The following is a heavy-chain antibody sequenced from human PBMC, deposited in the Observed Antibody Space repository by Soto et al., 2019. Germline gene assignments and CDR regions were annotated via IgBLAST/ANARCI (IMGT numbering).Heavy chain of an antibody. CDR3: ARGGLGYCTNGVCYMPDYYGMDV. Sequence: PSEILSLTCTVSGGSISSSSYYWGWIRQPPGKGLEWIGSIYYSGSTYYNPSLKSRVTISVDTSKNQFSLKLSSVTAADTAVYYCARGGLGYCTNGVCYMPDYYGMDVWGQGTTVTVSS. J-gene: IGHJ6*02. CDR1: GGSISSSSYY. V-gene: IGHV4-39*01. CDR2: IYYSGST. D-gene: IGHD2-8*01.